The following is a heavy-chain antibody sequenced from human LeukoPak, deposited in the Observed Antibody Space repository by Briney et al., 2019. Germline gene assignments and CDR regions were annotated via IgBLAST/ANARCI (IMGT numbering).Heavy chain of an antibody. J-gene: IGHJ4*02. Sequence: GGSLRLSCAASGFTVTSYGMHWVRQAPGKGLEWVAFIRHDGSNKYYTDPVKGRFTISRDNSKNTLYLQMNSLRPEDTAVYYCAKDIAYYYDSSGPLFDNWGQGTLVTVSS. CDR3: AKDIAYYYDSSGPLFDN. D-gene: IGHD3-22*01. CDR1: GFTVTSYG. CDR2: IRHDGSNK. V-gene: IGHV3-30*02.